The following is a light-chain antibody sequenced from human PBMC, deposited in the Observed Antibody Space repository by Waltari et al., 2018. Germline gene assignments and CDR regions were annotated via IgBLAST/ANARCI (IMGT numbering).Light chain of an antibody. CDR1: KNINKW. CDR3: QQYHTSYT. Sequence: DIQLTQSPSTLSASVGDRVTITCRASKNINKWLAWYQQKPGKAPKLLIYVASTLQSGVPSRFSGGGSGTEFTLTISSLQPDDFATYYCQQYHTSYTFGQGTKLEIK. V-gene: IGKV1-5*03. J-gene: IGKJ2*01. CDR2: VAS.